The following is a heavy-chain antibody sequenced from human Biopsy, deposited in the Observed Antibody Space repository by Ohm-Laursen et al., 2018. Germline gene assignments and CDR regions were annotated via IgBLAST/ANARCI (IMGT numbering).Heavy chain of an antibody. D-gene: IGHD4-11*01. V-gene: IGHV4-59*01. J-gene: IGHJ6*02. CDR2: IHHSGST. CDR3: ARDSGILNYGNFKYYHYYGMDV. CDR1: GVSITAYY. Sequence: SETLSLTCTVSGVSITAYYWSWIQQPPGKGLECIGNIHHSGSTNYNPSLKSRLTISVDTSKNQFSLKLSSVTAADTAVYYCARDSGILNYGNFKYYHYYGMDVWGQGTKVTVSS.